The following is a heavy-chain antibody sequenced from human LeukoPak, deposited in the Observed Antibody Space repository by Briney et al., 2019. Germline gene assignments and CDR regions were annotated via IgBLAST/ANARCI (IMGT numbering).Heavy chain of an antibody. CDR3: ARDFDY. V-gene: IGHV4-61*02. J-gene: IGHJ4*02. CDR2: IYTSGST. Sequence: PSETLSLTCTVSGGSISSGSYYWSWIRQPAGKGLEWIGRIYTSGSTFYNPSLKSRVTISVDTSKNLFSLKLTSVTAADTAVYYCARDFDYWGQGTLVTVSS. CDR1: GGSISSGSYY.